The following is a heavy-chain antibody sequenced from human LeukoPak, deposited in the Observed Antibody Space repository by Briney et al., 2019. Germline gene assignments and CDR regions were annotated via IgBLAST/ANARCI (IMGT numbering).Heavy chain of an antibody. J-gene: IGHJ4*02. CDR1: GGSFCGYY. V-gene: IGHV4-4*07. Sequence: SETLPHTCAVYGGSFCGYYWNWIRQPAGKGLEWIGRIYSSESTDYKPSLKSRVTMSVDTSKNQFYLKLSAVTAADAAVYYCAKEGGGTGSEFDSWGEGSLVTVSS. CDR2: IYSSEST. D-gene: IGHD3-10*01. CDR3: AKEGGGTGSEFDS.